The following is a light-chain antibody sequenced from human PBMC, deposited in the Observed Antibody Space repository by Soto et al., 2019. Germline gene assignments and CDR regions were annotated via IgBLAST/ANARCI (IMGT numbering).Light chain of an antibody. CDR3: QQLNNYPPT. J-gene: IGKJ4*01. CDR2: AAS. CDR1: HGINTY. V-gene: IGKV1-9*01. Sequence: DIQLTQSPSFLSASVGDRVTITCRASHGINTYLAWYQQVPGKAPKLLIYAASTLRSGVPSRFSGSGSGTEFTLTISSLQPEDFATYYCQQLNNYPPTFGGGTKVEIK.